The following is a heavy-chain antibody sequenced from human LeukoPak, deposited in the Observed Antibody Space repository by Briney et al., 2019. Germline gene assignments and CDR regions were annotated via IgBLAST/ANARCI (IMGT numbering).Heavy chain of an antibody. CDR3: ARDKEWLFDH. CDR1: GFTFSTYA. J-gene: IGHJ4*02. D-gene: IGHD5-24*01. CDR2: ISHEGSNK. Sequence: GRSLRLSCAASGFTFSTYAMHWVRQAPGKGLEWVALISHEGSNKYYADSVTGRFTISRDDSKNTLSLQMNSLRGEDTAVYFCARDKEWLFDHWGQGTLVTVSS. V-gene: IGHV3-30*01.